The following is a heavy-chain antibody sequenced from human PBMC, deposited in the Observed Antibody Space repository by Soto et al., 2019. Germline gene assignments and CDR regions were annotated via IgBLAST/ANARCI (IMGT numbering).Heavy chain of an antibody. V-gene: IGHV3-30-3*01. J-gene: IGHJ4*02. CDR1: GFTFISYA. D-gene: IGHD2-21*02. CDR3: ARDGLVVTATPFDY. CDR2: ISYDGSNK. Sequence: GGSLRLSCAASGFTFISYAMHWVRQAPGKGLEWVAVISYDGSNKYYADSVKGRFTISRDNSKNTLYLQMNSLRAEDTAVYYCARDGLVVTATPFDYWGQGTLVTV.